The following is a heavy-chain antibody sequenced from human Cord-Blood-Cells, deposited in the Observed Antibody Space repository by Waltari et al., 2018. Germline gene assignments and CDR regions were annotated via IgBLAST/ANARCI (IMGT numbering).Heavy chain of an antibody. D-gene: IGHD1-26*01. V-gene: IGHV3-23*01. CDR2: ISGSGGST. CDR3: AKGSGSFDY. Sequence: EVQLLESGGGLVQPGGPLRLSCAASGLPFSSYAMRWVRQAPGKGLEWVSAISGSGGSTYYADSVKGRFTISRDNSKNTLYLQMNSLRAEDTAVYYCAKGSGSFDYWGQGTLVTVSS. J-gene: IGHJ4*02. CDR1: GLPFSSYA.